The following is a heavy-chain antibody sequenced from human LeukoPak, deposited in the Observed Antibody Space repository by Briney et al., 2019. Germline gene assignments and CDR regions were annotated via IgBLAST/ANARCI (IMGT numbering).Heavy chain of an antibody. J-gene: IGHJ3*02. CDR3: AKDVAGPASYDSSGYYAEAFDI. Sequence: GGSLRLSCAASGFTVSSNYMSWVRQAAGKGLQWVSILSSGWSTYYADSVKGRFTISRDNSENTLYLQMNSLRAEDTAVYYCAKDVAGPASYDSSGYYAEAFDIWGQGTMVTVSS. D-gene: IGHD3-22*01. CDR2: LSSGWST. CDR1: GFTVSSNY. V-gene: IGHV3-53*01.